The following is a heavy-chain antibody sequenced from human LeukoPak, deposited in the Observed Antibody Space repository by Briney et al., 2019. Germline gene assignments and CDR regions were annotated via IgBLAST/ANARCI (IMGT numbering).Heavy chain of an antibody. CDR2: ISGSVGST. V-gene: IGHV3-23*01. CDR1: GFTFSSHG. D-gene: IGHD5-24*01. Sequence: GGSLRLSCAASGFTFSSHGMSWVRQAPGKGLDWVSGISGSVGSTYYADSVKGRFTISRDNSKNTLYLQMNSLRAEDTAVYYCAKDRYGRDGYAPDGPSYDYWGQGTLVTVSS. CDR3: AKDRYGRDGYAPDGPSYDY. J-gene: IGHJ4*02.